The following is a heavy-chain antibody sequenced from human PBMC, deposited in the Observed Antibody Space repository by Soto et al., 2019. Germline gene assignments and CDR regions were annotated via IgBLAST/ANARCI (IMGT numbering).Heavy chain of an antibody. J-gene: IGHJ6*02. V-gene: IGHV3-33*01. Sequence: HPGGSLRLSCAASGFTFSSYGMHWVRQAPGKGLEWVAVIWYDGSNKYYADSVKGRFTISRDNSKNTLYLQMNSLRAEDTAVYYCARDLNRIAAAGRSYYYATDVWGQGTTVTVSS. CDR3: ARDLNRIAAAGRSYYYATDV. CDR1: GFTFSSYG. D-gene: IGHD6-13*01. CDR2: IWYDGSNK.